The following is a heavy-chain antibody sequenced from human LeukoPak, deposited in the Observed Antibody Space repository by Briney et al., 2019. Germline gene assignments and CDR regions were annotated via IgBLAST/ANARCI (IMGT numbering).Heavy chain of an antibody. Sequence: SETLSLTCAVSGGSISGSNWRTWVRQSPRKGLEWIGEIYHGGSTNYNPSLKSRVTISVDKSKNQFSLNVNSVTAADTAVYYCARTGNTAMVPLDYWGQGTLVTVSS. J-gene: IGHJ4*02. V-gene: IGHV4-4*02. CDR1: GGSISGSNW. CDR2: IYHGGST. D-gene: IGHD5-18*01. CDR3: ARTGNTAMVPLDY.